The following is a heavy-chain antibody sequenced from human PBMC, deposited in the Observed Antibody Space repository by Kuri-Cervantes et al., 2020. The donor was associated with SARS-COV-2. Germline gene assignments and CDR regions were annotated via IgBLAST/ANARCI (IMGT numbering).Heavy chain of an antibody. V-gene: IGHV4-38-2*02. D-gene: IGHD3-3*01. CDR2: VYHSGST. CDR1: NYSISSGYY. CDR3: ARDNYDFWSGASLPGY. J-gene: IGHJ4*02. Sequence: GSLRLSCTVSNYSISSGYYWGWIRQPPGKGLEWIASVYHSGSTSYSPSLKSRVTISVEKSKNQFSLKLSSVTAADTAVYYCARDNYDFWSGASLPGYWGQGTLVTVSS.